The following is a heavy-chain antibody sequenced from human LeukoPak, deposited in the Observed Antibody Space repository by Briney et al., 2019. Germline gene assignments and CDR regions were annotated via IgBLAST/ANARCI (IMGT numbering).Heavy chain of an antibody. D-gene: IGHD7-27*01. J-gene: IGHJ4*02. V-gene: IGHV4-39*07. Sequence: KASETLSLTCTVSGGSISSSSYYWGWIRQPPGKGLEWIGSIYYSGSTYYNPSLKSRVTISVDTSKNQFSLKLSSVTAADTAVYYCAKDSSSWGNLAGHFDSWGQGTLVTVSS. CDR2: IYYSGST. CDR3: AKDSSSWGNLAGHFDS. CDR1: GGSISSSSYY.